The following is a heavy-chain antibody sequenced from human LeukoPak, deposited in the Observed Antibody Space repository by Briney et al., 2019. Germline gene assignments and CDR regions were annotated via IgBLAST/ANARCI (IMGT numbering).Heavy chain of an antibody. CDR1: GYTFTSYA. CDR3: ARDGEYRSGILTGY. V-gene: IGHV1-18*01. Sequence: ASVKVSCKASGYTFTSYAMHWVRQAPGQRLEWMGWISAYNGNTNYAQKLQGRVTMTTDTSTSTAYMELRSLRSDDTAVYYCARDGEYRSGILTGYWGQGTLVTVSS. J-gene: IGHJ4*02. D-gene: IGHD3-9*01. CDR2: ISAYNGNT.